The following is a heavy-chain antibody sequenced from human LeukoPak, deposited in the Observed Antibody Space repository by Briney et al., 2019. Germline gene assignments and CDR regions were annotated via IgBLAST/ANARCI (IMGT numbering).Heavy chain of an antibody. CDR3: ARGSLTVTTSLYYYYGMDV. Sequence: ASVKVSCKASGGTFSSYAISWVRQAPGQGLEWMGRIIPILGIANYAQKFQGRVTITADKSTSTAYMEPSSLRSEDTAVYYCARGSLTVTTSLYYYYGMDVWGQGTTVTVSS. V-gene: IGHV1-69*04. J-gene: IGHJ6*02. CDR1: GGTFSSYA. CDR2: IIPILGIA. D-gene: IGHD4-17*01.